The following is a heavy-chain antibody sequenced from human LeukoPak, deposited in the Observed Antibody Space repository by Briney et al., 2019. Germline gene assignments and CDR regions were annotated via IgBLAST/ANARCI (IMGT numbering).Heavy chain of an antibody. CDR2: IYYSGST. J-gene: IGHJ5*02. D-gene: IGHD5-12*01. Sequence: SETLSLTCTVSGGSISSYYWSWIRQPPGKGLEWIGYIYYSGSTSYNPSLKSRVTISVDTSKKPFSLKLSSVTAADTAVYYCARVEDSGYDYRGRFDPWGQGTLVTVSS. CDR3: ARVEDSGYDYRGRFDP. CDR1: GGSISSYY. V-gene: IGHV4-59*01.